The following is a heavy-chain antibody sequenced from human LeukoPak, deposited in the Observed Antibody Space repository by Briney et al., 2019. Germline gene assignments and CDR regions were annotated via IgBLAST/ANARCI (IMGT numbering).Heavy chain of an antibody. CDR1: GFTVSSNY. J-gene: IGHJ6*02. Sequence: GGSLRLSCAVSGFTVSSNYMSWVRQAPGKGLEWVSIIDSGSNTYYGDSVKGRFTISRDYSKNTLYLQMNSLRADDTAIYYCAREMSAGSYFPYGMDVWSQGTTVIVSS. CDR2: IDSGSNT. CDR3: AREMSAGSYFPYGMDV. D-gene: IGHD3-10*01. V-gene: IGHV3-66*01.